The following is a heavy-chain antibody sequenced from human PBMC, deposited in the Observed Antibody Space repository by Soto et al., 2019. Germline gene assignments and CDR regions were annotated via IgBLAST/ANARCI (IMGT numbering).Heavy chain of an antibody. Sequence: TSETLSLTCTVSGDSIRSYYWTWIRQPPRKGLELIGYIYYSGSTRYNPSLKSRVTISVDMSKNQFSLKLSSVIAADTAVYYCARAYGGFDNGLDVWGQGTAVIVSS. CDR1: GDSIRSYY. CDR2: IYYSGST. D-gene: IGHD5-12*01. V-gene: IGHV4-59*01. J-gene: IGHJ6*01. CDR3: ARAYGGFDNGLDV.